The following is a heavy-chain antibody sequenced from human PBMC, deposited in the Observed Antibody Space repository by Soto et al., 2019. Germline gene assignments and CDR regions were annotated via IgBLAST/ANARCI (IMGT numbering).Heavy chain of an antibody. D-gene: IGHD5-18*01. J-gene: IGHJ6*02. Sequence: QAQLVQSGAEVKKPGASVNVSCKASGYDYVTYAITWERQRPGHGLEWMGWISTLNGNTNYAQNFQGRVTMTTDTSTRVVHLELRSLRSDDTAVYYCARRVQVWLPDYYGMDVWGQGTTVTVSS. CDR3: ARRVQVWLPDYYGMDV. CDR2: ISTLNGNT. V-gene: IGHV1-18*01. CDR1: GYDYVTYA.